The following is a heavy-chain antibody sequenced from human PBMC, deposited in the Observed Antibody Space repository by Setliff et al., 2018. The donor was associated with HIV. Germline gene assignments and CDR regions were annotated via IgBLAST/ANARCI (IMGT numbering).Heavy chain of an antibody. CDR2: IYTSGST. J-gene: IGHJ6*03. D-gene: IGHD3-22*01. CDR3: ARETYYYDNPQYYYYYRDV. CDR1: GGSISSGSYY. Sequence: SETLSLTCTVSGGSISSGSYYWSWIRQPAGKGLEWIGRIYTSGSTNYNPSLKSRVTISVDTSKNQFSLKLRSVTAADTAVYYCARETYYYDNPQYYYYYRDVWGKGTTVTVSS. V-gene: IGHV4-61*02.